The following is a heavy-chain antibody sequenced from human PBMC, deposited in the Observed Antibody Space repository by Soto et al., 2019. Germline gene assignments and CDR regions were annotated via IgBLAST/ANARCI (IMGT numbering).Heavy chain of an antibody. J-gene: IGHJ4*02. CDR1: GFTFDDYA. D-gene: IGHD5-12*01. V-gene: IGHV3-9*01. CDR2: ISWNSGSI. CDR3: AKSTSTTTHYCDY. Sequence: EVQLVESGGGLVQPGRSLRLSCAASGFTFDDYAMHWVRQAPGKGLEWVSGISWNSGSIGYEDAVKGRFTISRDTDKNSLYLQMNSLRAEDTALYYCAKSTSTTTHYCDYWCQGTLVTVSS.